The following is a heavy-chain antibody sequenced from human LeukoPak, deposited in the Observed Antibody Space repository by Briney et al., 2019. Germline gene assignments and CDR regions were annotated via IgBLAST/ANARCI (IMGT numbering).Heavy chain of an antibody. CDR1: GFTVSGNY. CDR2: IYTSGNT. V-gene: IGHV3-66*01. D-gene: IGHD3-22*01. J-gene: IGHJ4*02. Sequence: PGGSLRLSCAASGFTVSGNYMTWVRQAPGKGLEWVSVIYTSGNTYYADSVKGRFTISRDTSKNTLSLQMNGLRAEDTAFYYCARMVYYCDSSGYNYYFHNWGQGTLVTVSS. CDR3: ARMVYYCDSSGYNYYFHN.